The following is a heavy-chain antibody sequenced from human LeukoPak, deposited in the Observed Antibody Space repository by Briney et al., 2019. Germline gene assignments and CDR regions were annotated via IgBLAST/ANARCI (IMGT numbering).Heavy chain of an antibody. CDR2: INHSGST. V-gene: IGHV4-34*01. CDR1: GGSFSGYY. D-gene: IGHD1-26*01. J-gene: IGHJ4*02. Sequence: PSETLSLTCAVYGGSFSGYYWSWIRQPPGEGLEWIGEINHSGSTNYNPSLKSRVTISVDTSKNQFSLKLSSVTAADTAVYYCASRGSPTSRPPKYYFDYWGQGTLVTVSS. CDR3: ASRGSPTSRPPKYYFDY.